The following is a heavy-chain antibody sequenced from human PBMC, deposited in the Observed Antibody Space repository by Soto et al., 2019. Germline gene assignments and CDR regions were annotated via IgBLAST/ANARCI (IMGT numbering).Heavy chain of an antibody. CDR2: IYSGGST. CDR3: ARSRDGYSPVDY. D-gene: IGHD4-4*01. CDR1: GFTVSSNY. V-gene: IGHV3-53*04. Sequence: GGSLRLSCAASGFTVSSNYMSWVRQAPGKGLEWVSRIYSGGSTYYADSMKGRFTISRHNSKNTLYLQMNSLRTEDTAVYYCARSRDGYSPVDYWGQGTLVTVSS. J-gene: IGHJ4*02.